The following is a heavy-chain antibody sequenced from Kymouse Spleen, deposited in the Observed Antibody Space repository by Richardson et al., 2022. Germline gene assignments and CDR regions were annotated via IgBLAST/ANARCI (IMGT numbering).Heavy chain of an antibody. D-gene: IGHD6-6*01. CDR3: TRAHSSSSYYFDY. J-gene: IGHJ4*02. Sequence: EVQLVESGGGLVKPGRSLRLSCTASGFTFGDYAMSWFRQAPGKGLEWVGFIRSKAYGGTTEYAASVKGRFTISRDDSKSIAYLQMNSLKTEDTAVYYCTRAHSSSSYYFDYWGQGTLVTVSS. V-gene: IGHV3-49*05. CDR2: IRSKAYGGTT. CDR1: GFTFGDYA.